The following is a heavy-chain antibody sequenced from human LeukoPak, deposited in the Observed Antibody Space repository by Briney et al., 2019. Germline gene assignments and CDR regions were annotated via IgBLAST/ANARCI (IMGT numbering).Heavy chain of an antibody. V-gene: IGHV3-74*01. CDR1: GFTFSTSW. D-gene: IGHD1-14*01. CDR3: ARRYNWNHPIGDY. Sequence: PGGSLRLSCAASGFTFSTSWMHWVRQAPGKGLVWVSRINSDGTTIDYADSVKGRFTISRDNAKNTLYLQMNSLRDEDTAVYYCARRYNWNHPIGDYWGQGTLVTVSS. CDR2: INSDGTTI. J-gene: IGHJ4*02.